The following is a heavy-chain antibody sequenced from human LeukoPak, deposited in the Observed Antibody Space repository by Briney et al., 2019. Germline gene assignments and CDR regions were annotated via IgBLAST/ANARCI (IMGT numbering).Heavy chain of an antibody. D-gene: IGHD6-19*01. CDR2: ISSSSSTI. CDR1: GFTFGSYS. V-gene: IGHV3-48*02. CDR3: ARDSGGIAVAPNPNDAFDI. Sequence: PGGSLRLSCAASGFTFGSYSMTWVRQAPGKGLEWVSYISSSSSTIYYADSVKGRFTISRDNAKNSLYLQMNSLRDEDTAVYYCARDSGGIAVAPNPNDAFDIWGQGTMVTVSS. J-gene: IGHJ3*02.